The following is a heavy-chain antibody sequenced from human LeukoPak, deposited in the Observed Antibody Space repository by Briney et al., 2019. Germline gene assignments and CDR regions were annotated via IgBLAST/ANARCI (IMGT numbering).Heavy chain of an antibody. J-gene: IGHJ6*02. D-gene: IGHD2-21*02. CDR1: GYTFTSYD. CDR3: ARGGSVVVTAGYYYYYYGMDV. Sequence: ASVKVSCKASGYTFTSYDINWVRQATGQGLEWMGWMNPNSGNTGYAQKFQGRVTMTRNISISTAYMELSSLRSEDTAVYYCARGGSVVVTAGYYYYYYGMDVWGQGTTVTVSS. V-gene: IGHV1-8*01. CDR2: MNPNSGNT.